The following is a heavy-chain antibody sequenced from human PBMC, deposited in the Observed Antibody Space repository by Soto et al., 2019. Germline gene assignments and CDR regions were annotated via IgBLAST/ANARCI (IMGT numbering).Heavy chain of an antibody. CDR3: ARDSPLLIAIGWFDP. D-gene: IGHD2-21*01. CDR1: GYTFTSYG. J-gene: IGHJ5*02. Sequence: ASVKVSCKASGYTFTSYGISWVRQAPGQGLEWMGWISAYNGNTNYAQKLQGRVTMTTDTSTSTAYMELRSLRSDDTAVYYCARDSPLLIAIGWFDPWGQGTLVTVSS. CDR2: ISAYNGNT. V-gene: IGHV1-18*01.